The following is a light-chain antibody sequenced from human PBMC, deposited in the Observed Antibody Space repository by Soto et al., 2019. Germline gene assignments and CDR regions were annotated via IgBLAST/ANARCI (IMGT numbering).Light chain of an antibody. J-gene: IGLJ2*01. Sequence: QRVLTQSPSASASLGASVKLTCTLSSGHSSYAIAWHQQQPEKGPRYLMKLNSDGSHSKGDAIPDRFSGSSSGAERYLTISSLQSEDEADYYCQSWGTGPVVFGGGTKLTVL. CDR3: QSWGTGPVV. V-gene: IGLV4-69*01. CDR1: SGHSSYA. CDR2: LNSDGSH.